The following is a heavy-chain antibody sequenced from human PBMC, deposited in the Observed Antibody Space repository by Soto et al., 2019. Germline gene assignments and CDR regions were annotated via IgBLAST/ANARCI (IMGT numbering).Heavy chain of an antibody. Sequence: SVKVSCKASGGTFSSYTISWVRQAPGQGLEWMGRIIPILGIANYAQKFQGRVTITADRSTSTAYMELSSLRSEDTAVYYCATSPVVPAAVGYYYGMDVWGQGTTVTVSS. CDR2: IIPILGIA. CDR1: GGTFSSYT. J-gene: IGHJ6*02. D-gene: IGHD2-2*01. CDR3: ATSPVVPAAVGYYYGMDV. V-gene: IGHV1-69*02.